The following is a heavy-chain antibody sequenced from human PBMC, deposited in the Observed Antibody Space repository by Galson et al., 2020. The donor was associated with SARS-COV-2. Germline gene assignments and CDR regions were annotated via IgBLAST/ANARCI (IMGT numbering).Heavy chain of an antibody. Sequence: ASVQVSCKVSGYTLTELSMHWVRQAPGKGLAWMGGSAPEDGATIYAQKFQGRVTMTEDTSTDTAYMERSSLRSEDTAGYYCAKWTNDLWRCYDYWGQGTRVTVSS. CDR2: SAPEDGAT. CDR1: GYTLTELS. V-gene: IGHV1-24*01. D-gene: IGHD3-3*01. J-gene: IGHJ4*02. CDR3: AKWTNDLWRCYDY.